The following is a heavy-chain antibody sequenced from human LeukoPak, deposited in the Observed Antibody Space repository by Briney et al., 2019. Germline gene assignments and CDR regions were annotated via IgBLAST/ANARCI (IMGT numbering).Heavy chain of an antibody. CDR2: TSYDGRNQ. Sequence: PGGSLRLSCAASGFTFSNYPMHWVRQAPGKGLEWVAVTSYDGRNQYYADCVKGRFTISRDNSKNTLYLQMNSLRAEDAAVYYCARGQASGLSSLYYFDYWGQGTLVTVSS. V-gene: IGHV3-30*04. CDR1: GFTFSNYP. J-gene: IGHJ4*02. D-gene: IGHD3/OR15-3a*01. CDR3: ARGQASGLSSLYYFDY.